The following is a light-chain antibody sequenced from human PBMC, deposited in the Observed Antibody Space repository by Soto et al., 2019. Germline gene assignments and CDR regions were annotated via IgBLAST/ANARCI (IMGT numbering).Light chain of an antibody. CDR3: QQYNNWPGT. CDR1: QSVSSS. J-gene: IGKJ1*01. Sequence: IVMTQSPATLSVSPGERATLSCRARQSVSSSLAWYQQKPGQAPRLLIYGASTRATGIPARFSGSGSGTEFTLTISSLQSEDFAVYYCQQYNNWPGTFGQGTKVEIK. V-gene: IGKV3-15*01. CDR2: GAS.